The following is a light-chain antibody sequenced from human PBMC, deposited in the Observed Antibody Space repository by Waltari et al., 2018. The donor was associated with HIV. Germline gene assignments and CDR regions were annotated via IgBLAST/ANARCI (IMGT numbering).Light chain of an antibody. Sequence: QSVLTQPPSASGTPGQRVTISCSASSSTIGSNYVYWYQQLPGTAPKLLIQRNNQRPSGVPDRFSGAKSGTSASLAISGLRSEDEADYYCAAWDDSLSGYVVFGGGTKLTVL. CDR1: SSTIGSNY. J-gene: IGLJ2*01. CDR3: AAWDDSLSGYVV. V-gene: IGLV1-47*01. CDR2: RNN.